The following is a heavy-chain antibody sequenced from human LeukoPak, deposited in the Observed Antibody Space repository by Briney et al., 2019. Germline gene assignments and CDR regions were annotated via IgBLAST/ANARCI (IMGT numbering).Heavy chain of an antibody. J-gene: IGHJ5*02. CDR1: GYTFTSYG. CDR3: ARASASTVTSP. V-gene: IGHV1-18*01. CDR2: ISTYNGNT. Sequence: ASVKVSCKASGYTFTSYGISWVRQAPGQGLEWMGWISTYNGNTNYAQKLQSRVTMTTDTSTNTAYMELRSLRSDDTAVYYCARASASTVTSPWGQGTLVTVSS. D-gene: IGHD4-17*01.